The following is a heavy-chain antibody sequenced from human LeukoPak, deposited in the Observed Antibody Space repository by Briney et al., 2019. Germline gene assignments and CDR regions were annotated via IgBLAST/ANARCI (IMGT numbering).Heavy chain of an antibody. CDR2: ITSTGRHI. V-gene: IGHV3-21*01. CDR1: RFIFSDYS. CDR3: ARVRSVGGNPHAFDI. Sequence: GGSLRLSCAASRFIFSDYSMNWVRQAPGKGLEWVSSITSTGRHIYYADSVKGRFTISRDNGKSSLFLQMNSLRAEDTAVYYCARVRSVGGNPHAFDIWGQGTMVTVSS. J-gene: IGHJ3*02. D-gene: IGHD4-23*01.